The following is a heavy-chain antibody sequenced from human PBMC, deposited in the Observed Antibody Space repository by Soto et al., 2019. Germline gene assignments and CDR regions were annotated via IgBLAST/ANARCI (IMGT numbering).Heavy chain of an antibody. CDR1: GGTFSSYA. Sequence: ASVKVSCKASGGTFSSYAISWVRQAPGQGLEWMGGIIPIFGTANYAQKFQGRVTITADESTSTAYMELSSLRSEDTAVYYCASIPYYYDSSGNLRAAFGYWGQGTLVTVSS. CDR2: IIPIFGTA. V-gene: IGHV1-69*13. J-gene: IGHJ4*02. D-gene: IGHD3-22*01. CDR3: ASIPYYYDSSGNLRAAFGY.